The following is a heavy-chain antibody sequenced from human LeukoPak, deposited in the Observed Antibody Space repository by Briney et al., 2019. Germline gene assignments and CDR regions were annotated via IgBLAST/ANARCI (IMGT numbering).Heavy chain of an antibody. CDR2: IYYSGST. Sequence: SQTLSLTCTVSDGSISSGDYYWSWIRQPPGKGLEWIGYIYYSGSTYYNPSLKSRVTISVDTSKNQFSLKLSSVTAADTAVYYCAYFDRIYDAFDIWGQGTMVTVSS. CDR1: DGSISSGDYY. D-gene: IGHD3-9*01. CDR3: AYFDRIYDAFDI. J-gene: IGHJ3*02. V-gene: IGHV4-30-4*01.